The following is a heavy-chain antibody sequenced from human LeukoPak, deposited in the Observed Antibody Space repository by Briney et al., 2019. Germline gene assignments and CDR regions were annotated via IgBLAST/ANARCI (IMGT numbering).Heavy chain of an antibody. CDR1: GFTFSSYS. D-gene: IGHD3-10*01. CDR3: ARVFTDYYGSYYFDY. J-gene: IGHJ4*02. V-gene: IGHV3-48*01. Sequence: GGSLRLSCAASGFTFSSYSMNWVRQAPGKGREWVSYISSSSSTIYYADSVKGRFTISRDNTKNSLYLQMNSLRAEDTAVYYCARVFTDYYGSYYFDYWGQGTLITVSS. CDR2: ISSSSSTI.